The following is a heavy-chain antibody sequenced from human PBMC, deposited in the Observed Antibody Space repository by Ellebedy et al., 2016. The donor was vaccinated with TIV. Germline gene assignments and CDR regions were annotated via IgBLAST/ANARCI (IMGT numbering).Heavy chain of an antibody. CDR2: IYYSGST. CDR3: AREGVGATTLDAFDI. D-gene: IGHD1-26*01. Sequence: SETLSLXXTVSGGSISSYYWSWIRQPPGKGLEWIGYIYYSGSTNYNPSLKSRVTISVDTSKNQFSLKLSSVTAADTAVYYCAREGVGATTLDAFDIWGQGTMVTVSS. J-gene: IGHJ3*02. CDR1: GGSISSYY. V-gene: IGHV4-59*13.